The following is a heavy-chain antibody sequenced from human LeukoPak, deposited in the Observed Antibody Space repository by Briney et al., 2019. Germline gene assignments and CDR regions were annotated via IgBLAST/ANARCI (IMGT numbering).Heavy chain of an antibody. D-gene: IGHD6-19*01. CDR1: GYTFTSYA. CDR3: ASSRGPYSSGWYTQTQPTHFDY. Sequence: ASVKVSCKASGYTFTSYAMHWVRQAPGQRLEWMGWINAGNGNTKYSQKFQGRVTITRDTSASTAYMELSSLRSEDTAVYYCASSRGPYSSGWYTQTQPTHFDYWGQGTLVTVSS. J-gene: IGHJ4*02. CDR2: INAGNGNT. V-gene: IGHV1-3*01.